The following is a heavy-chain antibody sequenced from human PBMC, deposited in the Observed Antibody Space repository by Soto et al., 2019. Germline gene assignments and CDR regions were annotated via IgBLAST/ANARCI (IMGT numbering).Heavy chain of an antibody. D-gene: IGHD3-9*01. CDR1: GGSFSGYY. J-gene: IGHJ5*02. CDR3: VRGEADVLRYFRVFDP. V-gene: IGHV4-34*01. CDR2: INHSGST. Sequence: QVQLQQWGAGLLKPSETLSLTCAVSGGSFSGYYWSWIRQPPGKGLEWIGEINHSGSTNYNPSLKSRVTISVDTSTNQFSLQLSYVTAADTAVYYCVRGEADVLRYFRVFDPWGQGNLVTCSS.